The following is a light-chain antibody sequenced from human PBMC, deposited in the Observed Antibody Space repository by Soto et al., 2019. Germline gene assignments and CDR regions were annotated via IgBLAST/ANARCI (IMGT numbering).Light chain of an antibody. J-gene: IGKJ4*01. Sequence: ERVMTQSPATLSVSPGERATLSCRASQSVSSHLAWYQQKPGQAPRLLIYDTSIRATGVSVRFSGSGSGTEFTLTISSLQSEDFALYYCHQYGNSPLTFGGGTTVEIK. CDR3: HQYGNSPLT. CDR1: QSVSSH. CDR2: DTS. V-gene: IGKV3-15*01.